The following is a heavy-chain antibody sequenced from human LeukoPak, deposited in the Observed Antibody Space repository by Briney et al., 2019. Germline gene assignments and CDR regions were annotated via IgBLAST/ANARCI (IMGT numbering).Heavy chain of an antibody. Sequence: SETLSLTCIVSGNSITSDFWSWIRQSPGKRLEWMGYINYSGRSEYDPSLKSRVTISVDRSRKRVSLKMRSVTAADTAVYYCARLDCLSDECYNYWAVGALVTVSS. CDR2: INYSGRS. V-gene: IGHV4-59*08. CDR1: GNSITSDF. J-gene: IGHJ4*02. D-gene: IGHD2-21*01. CDR3: ARLDCLSDECYNY.